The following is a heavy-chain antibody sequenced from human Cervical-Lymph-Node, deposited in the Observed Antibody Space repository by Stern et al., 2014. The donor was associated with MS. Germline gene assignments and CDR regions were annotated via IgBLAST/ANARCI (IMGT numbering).Heavy chain of an antibody. J-gene: IGHJ6*02. CDR3: ATANYEFGYYGMDV. CDR2: ISWSGTKI. Sequence: VQLMQSGGGLVQPGRSLRLSCAAAGFAFADYAMPWVRQAPGKGLEWVSGISWSGTKIGYADSVKGRFTISRDNAKNSLFLQMNNLRAEDTALYYCATANYEFGYYGMDVWGQGTAVTVS. V-gene: IGHV3-9*01. D-gene: IGHD3-3*01. CDR1: GFAFADYA.